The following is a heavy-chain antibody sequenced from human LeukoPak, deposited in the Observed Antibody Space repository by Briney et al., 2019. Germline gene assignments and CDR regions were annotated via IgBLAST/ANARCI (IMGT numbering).Heavy chain of an antibody. J-gene: IGHJ4*02. V-gene: IGHV3-48*03. Sequence: PGGSLRLSCAASGFTFRSYGMNWVRQAPGKGLEWVSYSSSSGSTIYYADSVKGRFTISRDNAKNSLYLHMNSLRAEDTAVYYCARGRTSGWFYFDYWGQGTLVTVSS. D-gene: IGHD6-19*01. CDR3: ARGRTSGWFYFDY. CDR2: SSSSGSTI. CDR1: GFTFRSYG.